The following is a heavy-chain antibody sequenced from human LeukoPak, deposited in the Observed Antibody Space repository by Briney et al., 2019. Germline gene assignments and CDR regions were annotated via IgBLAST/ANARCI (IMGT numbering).Heavy chain of an antibody. V-gene: IGHV1-46*01. J-gene: IGHJ4*02. CDR1: GYTFTSYY. D-gene: IGHD3-22*01. CDR2: IKTSGGST. CDR3: ARERSYYDSSGYPYYFDY. Sequence: GSVSVSCTASGYTFTSYYMHWVRQAPGQGLEWMGVIKTSGGSTIYAQTLKGRVTINRDKSTSTVYMELSSLRAEDTAVYYCARERSYYDSSGYPYYFDYWGQGTLVTVSS.